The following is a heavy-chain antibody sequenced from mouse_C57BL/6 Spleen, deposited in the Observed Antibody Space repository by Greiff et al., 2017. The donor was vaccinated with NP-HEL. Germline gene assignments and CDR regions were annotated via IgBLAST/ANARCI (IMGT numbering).Heavy chain of an antibody. Sequence: VQLQQSGPELVKPGASVKMSCKASGYTFTDYNMHWVKQSHGKSLEWIGYINPNNGGTSYNQKFKGKATLTVNKSSSTAYMELRSLTSEDSAVYYCAREVRYYGSREGYYAMDYWGQGTSVTVSS. CDR1: GYTFTDYN. J-gene: IGHJ4*01. V-gene: IGHV1-22*01. D-gene: IGHD1-1*01. CDR3: AREVRYYGSREGYYAMDY. CDR2: INPNNGGT.